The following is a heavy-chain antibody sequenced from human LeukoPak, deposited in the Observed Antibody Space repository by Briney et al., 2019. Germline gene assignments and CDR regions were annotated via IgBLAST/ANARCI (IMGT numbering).Heavy chain of an antibody. Sequence: ASVKVSCKASGGTFSSYAISWVRQAPGQGLEWMGRIIPILGIANYAQKFQGRVTITADKSTSTAYMELSSLRSEDTAVYYCAKDETSWYYFDYWGQGTLVTVSS. V-gene: IGHV1-69*04. CDR1: GGTFSSYA. D-gene: IGHD6-13*01. J-gene: IGHJ4*02. CDR2: IIPILGIA. CDR3: AKDETSWYYFDY.